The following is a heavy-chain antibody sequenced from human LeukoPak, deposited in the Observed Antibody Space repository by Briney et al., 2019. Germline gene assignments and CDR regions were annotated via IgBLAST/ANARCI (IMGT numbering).Heavy chain of an antibody. J-gene: IGHJ6*03. CDR1: GYTFTGYY. CDR2: INPNSGGT. CDR3: ARGITMVRGTSYYYMDV. D-gene: IGHD3-10*01. Sequence: ASVKVSCKASGYTFTGYYMHWVRQAPGQGLEWMGWINPNSGGTNYAQKFQGRVTMTRDTSISTAYMELSSLRSEDTAVYYCARGITMVRGTSYYYMDVWGKGTTVTVSS. V-gene: IGHV1-2*02.